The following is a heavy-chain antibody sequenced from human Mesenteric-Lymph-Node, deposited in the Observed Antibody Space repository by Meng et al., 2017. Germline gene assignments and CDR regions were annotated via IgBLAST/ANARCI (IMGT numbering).Heavy chain of an antibody. D-gene: IGHD3-9*01. CDR2: VYHSESP. Sequence: GRVKHPASPSRTSAGACASIISNVWLSWVRRTPAKGLEWIGKVYHSESPNYNPSLMSRVTISVDKSKNHFSLNVNSVTAADTAVYYCASRLVGLRTYYFDNWGQGTLVTVSS. CDR1: CASIISNVW. CDR3: ASRLVGLRTYYFDN. V-gene: IGHV4-4*03. J-gene: IGHJ4*02.